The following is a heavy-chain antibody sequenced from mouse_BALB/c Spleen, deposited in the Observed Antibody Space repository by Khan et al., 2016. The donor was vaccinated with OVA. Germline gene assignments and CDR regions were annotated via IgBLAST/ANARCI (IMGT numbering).Heavy chain of an antibody. CDR2: ISYSGST. D-gene: IGHD4-1*01. CDR3: ASELGRYYAMDY. V-gene: IGHV3-2*02. J-gene: IGHJ4*01. Sequence: VQLKESGPGLVKPSQSLSLTCTVTGYSITSDYAWNWIRQFPGNKLEWMGYISYSGSTPYNPSLKSRISITRDTSKNQFFLQLNSVTTEDTATYYCASELGRYYAMDYWGQGTSVTVSS. CDR1: GYSITSDYA.